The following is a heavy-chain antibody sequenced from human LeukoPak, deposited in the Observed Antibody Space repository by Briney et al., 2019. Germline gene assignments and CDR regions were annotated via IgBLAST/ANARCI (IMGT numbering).Heavy chain of an antibody. V-gene: IGHV1-2*02. CDR2: INPNSGDT. Sequence: GASVKVSCKASGYTFTAYYIHWVRQAPRHGLEWMGWINPNSGDTDYSQRFQGRVTMTRDTSINTTYMELSTLTSDDTAIYYCARDRAASWYGGEDYWGQGTLVTVSS. CDR1: GYTFTAYY. J-gene: IGHJ4*02. D-gene: IGHD6-13*01. CDR3: ARDRAASWYGGEDY.